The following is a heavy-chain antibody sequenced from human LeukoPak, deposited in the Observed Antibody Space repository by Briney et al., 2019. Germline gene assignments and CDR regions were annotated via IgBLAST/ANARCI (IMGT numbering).Heavy chain of an antibody. J-gene: IGHJ4*02. CDR2: IQYDGSNK. D-gene: IGHD1-1*01. CDR1: GFTFSTYG. CDR3: AKDQQLEPFHY. V-gene: IGHV3-30*02. Sequence: GGSLRLSCAASGFTFSTYGMHWVRQAPGKGLEWVAYIQYDGSNKYYADSVKGRFTISRDNSKNALYLQMNSLRAEDTAMYYCAKDQQLEPFHYWGQGTLVTVSS.